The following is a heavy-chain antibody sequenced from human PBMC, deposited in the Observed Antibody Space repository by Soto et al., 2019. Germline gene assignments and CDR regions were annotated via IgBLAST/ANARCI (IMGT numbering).Heavy chain of an antibody. D-gene: IGHD2-21*01. Sequence: GGSLRLSCAASGFNFRNYALHWVRQGPGKGLEWVAVISFDGRNQYYADSVKGRFTVSRDNSQNTLYLQMSGLRPDDTAVYYCARDIGGGHFLYYFDYWGQGNLVTVSS. CDR1: GFNFRNYA. CDR2: ISFDGRNQ. J-gene: IGHJ4*02. CDR3: ARDIGGGHFLYYFDY. V-gene: IGHV3-30*04.